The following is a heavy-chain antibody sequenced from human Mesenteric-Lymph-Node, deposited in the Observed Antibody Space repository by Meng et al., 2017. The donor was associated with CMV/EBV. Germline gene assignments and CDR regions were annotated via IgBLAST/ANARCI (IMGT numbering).Heavy chain of an antibody. J-gene: IGHJ4*02. CDR2: ISAYSGYT. D-gene: IGHD3-10*01. CDR3: ARGGRESDFDY. CDR1: GYTFSIYG. Sequence: ASVKVSCKASGYTFSIYGITWVRQAPGQGLEWMGWISAYSGYTIYAQKVQGRVTLTTDTYTSTAYVEVRSLRSDDTAVYYCARGGRESDFDYWGQGTLVTVSS. V-gene: IGHV1-18*01.